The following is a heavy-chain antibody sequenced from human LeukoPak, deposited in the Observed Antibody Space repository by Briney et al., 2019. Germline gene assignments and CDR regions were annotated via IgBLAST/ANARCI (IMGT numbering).Heavy chain of an antibody. Sequence: QPGGSLRLSCAASGFTFRSYGMHWVRQASGKGLEWVTFIRYDGSKYYTDSVKGRFTISRDNSKNTLYLQMNSLRTEDTAVYYCAKDSYYYYIDVWGKGTTVTVSS. V-gene: IGHV3-30*02. J-gene: IGHJ6*03. CDR2: IRYDGSK. CDR3: AKDSYYYYIDV. CDR1: GFTFRSYG.